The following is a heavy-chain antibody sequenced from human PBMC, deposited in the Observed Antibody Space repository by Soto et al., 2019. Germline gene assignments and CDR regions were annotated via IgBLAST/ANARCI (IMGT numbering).Heavy chain of an antibody. CDR1: GYTFTSYY. CDR3: ARDQLRFLEWLGPRYDAFDI. CDR2: INPSGGST. D-gene: IGHD3-3*01. V-gene: IGHV1-46*01. J-gene: IGHJ3*02. Sequence: ASVKVSGKASGYTFTSYYMHWVRQAPGQGLEWMGIINPSGGSTSYAQKFQGRVTMTRDTSTSTVYMELSSLRSEDTAVYYCARDQLRFLEWLGPRYDAFDIWGQGTMVTVSS.